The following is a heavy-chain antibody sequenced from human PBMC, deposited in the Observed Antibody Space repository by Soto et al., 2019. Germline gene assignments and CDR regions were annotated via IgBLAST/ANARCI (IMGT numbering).Heavy chain of an antibody. D-gene: IGHD2-15*01. CDR2: IYYSGST. Sequence: PSETLSLTCTVSGGSIRSYYWSWIRQPPGKGLEWIGYIYYSGSTNYNPSLKSRVTISVDTSKNQFSLKLSSVTAADTAVYYCARRWGSAADYWGQGTLVTVSS. CDR1: GGSIRSYY. V-gene: IGHV4-59*12. J-gene: IGHJ4*02. CDR3: ARRWGSAADY.